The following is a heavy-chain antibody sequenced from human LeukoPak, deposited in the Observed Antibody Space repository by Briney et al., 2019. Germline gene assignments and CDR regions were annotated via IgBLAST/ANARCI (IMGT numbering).Heavy chain of an antibody. CDR1: GFTFSSYA. CDR3: AKVSRGYCRGGTCYYFYGMDV. D-gene: IGHD2-15*01. Sequence: GGSLRLSCAASGFTFSSYAMSWVRQAPVKGLEWVSAISGSGGSTYYADSVKGRFTISRDNSKNTRYLQMNSLRAEDTAVYYCAKVSRGYCRGGTCYYFYGMDVWGQGTTVTVSS. V-gene: IGHV3-23*01. CDR2: ISGSGGST. J-gene: IGHJ6*02.